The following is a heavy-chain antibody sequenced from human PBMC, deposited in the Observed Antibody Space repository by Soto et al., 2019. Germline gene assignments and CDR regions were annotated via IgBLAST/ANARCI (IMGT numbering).Heavy chain of an antibody. CDR3: ARDEGWNYADYYGMDV. Sequence: SQTLSLTCAISGDSVSSNTAAWNWIRQSPSRGLEWLGRTYYRSKWFSDYAVSMKSRLTINPDTSKNQFSLHLISVTPEDTAVYYCARDEGWNYADYYGMDVWGQGTTVTAP. CDR2: TYYRSKWFS. D-gene: IGHD1-7*01. CDR1: GDSVSSNTAA. V-gene: IGHV6-1*01. J-gene: IGHJ6*02.